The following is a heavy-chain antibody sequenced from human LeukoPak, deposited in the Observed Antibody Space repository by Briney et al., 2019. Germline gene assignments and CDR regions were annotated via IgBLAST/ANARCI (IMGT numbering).Heavy chain of an antibody. CDR2: ISSSSSYI. CDR3: ARGVSGLRYFDWSPDAFDI. D-gene: IGHD3-9*01. CDR1: GFTFSSYS. V-gene: IGHV3-21*01. Sequence: GGSLRLSCAASGFTFSSYSMNWVRQAPGKGLEWVSSISSSSSYIYYADSVKGRFTISRDNAKNSLYLQMNSLRAEDTAVYYCARGVSGLRYFDWSPDAFDIWGQGTMVTVSS. J-gene: IGHJ3*02.